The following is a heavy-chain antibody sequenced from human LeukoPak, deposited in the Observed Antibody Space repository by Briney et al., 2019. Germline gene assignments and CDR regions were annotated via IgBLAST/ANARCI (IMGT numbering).Heavy chain of an antibody. CDR3: ARGRWLHAYFDY. CDR1: GGSISTYY. CDR2: IYYSGST. V-gene: IGHV4-59*01. J-gene: IGHJ4*02. Sequence: SETLPLTCTVSGGSISTYYWSWIRQPPGKGLEWIGFIYYSGSTNYNPSLKSRVTISVDTSKNQFSLKLSSVTAADTAVYYCARGRWLHAYFDYWDQGTLVTVSS. D-gene: IGHD5-12*01.